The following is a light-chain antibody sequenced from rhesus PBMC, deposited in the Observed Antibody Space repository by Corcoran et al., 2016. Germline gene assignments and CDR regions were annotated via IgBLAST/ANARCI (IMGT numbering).Light chain of an antibody. CDR1: QSVSSS. J-gene: IGKJ1*01. Sequence: EIVMTQSPATLSLSPGERATLSCRASQSVSSSLAWYQQKPGQAPRLLIYGASSRATGIPDRFSGSGSGTDFTLTISSLGPEDVAVYYCLQRSNWPRTFGQGTKVEVK. CDR2: GAS. CDR3: LQRSNWPRT. V-gene: IGKV3-24*01.